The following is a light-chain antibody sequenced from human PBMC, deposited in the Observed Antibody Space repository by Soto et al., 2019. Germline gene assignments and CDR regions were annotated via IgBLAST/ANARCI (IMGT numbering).Light chain of an antibody. CDR2: GNI. CDR1: SSNIGAGYD. Sequence: QSVLTQPPSVSGAPGQRVTISCTGSSSNIGAGYDVHWYQQRPGTAPKLLIFGNINRPSGVPDRFSGSKSGTSASLAITGLQAEDEGDYYFQSYDSTLSARYVFLTGTKLTVL. CDR3: QSYDSTLSARYV. J-gene: IGLJ1*01. V-gene: IGLV1-40*01.